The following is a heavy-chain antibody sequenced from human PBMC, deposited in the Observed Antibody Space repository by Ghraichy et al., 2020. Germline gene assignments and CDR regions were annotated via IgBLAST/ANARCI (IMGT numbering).Heavy chain of an antibody. J-gene: IGHJ3*02. CDR3: ARGNI. Sequence: GGSLRLSCAASGFSFSSYSMNWVRQAPGKGLEWVSYINNSSSTIYYADSVKGRFTISRDNAKNSLYLQMNSLRAEDTALYYCARGNIWGQGTIVTVSS. V-gene: IGHV3-48*01. CDR1: GFSFSSYS. CDR2: INNSSSTI.